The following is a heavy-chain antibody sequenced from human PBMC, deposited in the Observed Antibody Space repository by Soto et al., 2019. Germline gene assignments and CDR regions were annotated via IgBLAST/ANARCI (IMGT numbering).Heavy chain of an antibody. J-gene: IGHJ6*03. CDR1: GGTFSSYA. CDR3: ARVTGIRFLEWLLSDYYYYMAV. V-gene: IGHV1-18*01. CDR2: ISAYNGNT. Sequence: GASVKVSCKASGGTFSSYAISWVRQARGQGREWRGWISAYNGNTNYAQKLQGRVTMTTATSTSTAYMELRSLRSDDTAVYYCARVTGIRFLEWLLSDYYYYMAVWGKGTTVTVSS. D-gene: IGHD3-3*01.